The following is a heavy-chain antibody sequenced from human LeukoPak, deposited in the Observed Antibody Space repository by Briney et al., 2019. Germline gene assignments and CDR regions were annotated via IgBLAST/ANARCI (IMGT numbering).Heavy chain of an antibody. Sequence: AGGSLRLSCAVTGFNLRTYWIHWVRHSPGRGLEWVARINGEGSRISYADSVRGRFTISRDNAKNTAYLQMNSLRAEDTALYYCARDPGYYYYGMDVWGQGTTVVVSS. J-gene: IGHJ6*02. V-gene: IGHV3-74*01. CDR3: ARDPGYYYYGMDV. CDR2: INGEGSRI. CDR1: GFNLRTYW.